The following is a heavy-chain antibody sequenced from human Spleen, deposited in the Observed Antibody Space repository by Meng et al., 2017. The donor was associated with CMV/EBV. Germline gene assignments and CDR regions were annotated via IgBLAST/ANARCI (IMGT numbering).Heavy chain of an antibody. CDR1: GDSVSSNRAA. Sequence: SETLSLTCAISGDSVSSNRAAWHWIRQSPSRGLQWLGRTYYRSKWSHEYAMSVRGRITFIPDTSKNQLSLQLNSVTPEDTAIYYCARTLRVTVFDNWGQGTLVTVSS. CDR2: TYYRSKWSH. V-gene: IGHV6-1*01. CDR3: ARTLRVTVFDN. J-gene: IGHJ4*02. D-gene: IGHD5-18*01.